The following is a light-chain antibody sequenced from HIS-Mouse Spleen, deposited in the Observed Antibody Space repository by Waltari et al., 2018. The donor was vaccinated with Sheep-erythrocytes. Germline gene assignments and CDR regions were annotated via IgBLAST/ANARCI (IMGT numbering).Light chain of an antibody. J-gene: IGLJ2*01. CDR2: GDS. CDR1: NIGSKS. V-gene: IGLV3-21*02. Sequence: SYVLTQPPSVSVAPGQTARITCGGNNIGSKSVQWYQQKPGQAPVLVVYGDSDRPSGIPERFSGSNSGNTATLTISRVEAGDEADYYCQVWDSSSDPVVFGGGTKLTVL. CDR3: QVWDSSSDPVV.